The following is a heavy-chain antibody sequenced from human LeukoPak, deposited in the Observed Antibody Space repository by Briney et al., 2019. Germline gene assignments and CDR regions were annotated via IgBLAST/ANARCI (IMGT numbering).Heavy chain of an antibody. D-gene: IGHD5-18*01. V-gene: IGHV3-23*01. CDR2: ISGSGGST. CDR1: GFTFSSYA. CDR3: TTDLDTAMALWAFDI. Sequence: PGGSLRLSCAASGFTFSSYAMSWVRQAPGKGLEWVSAISGSGGSTYYADSVKGRFTISRDNSKNTLYLQMNSLKTEDTAVYYCTTDLDTAMALWAFDIWGQGTMVTVSS. J-gene: IGHJ3*02.